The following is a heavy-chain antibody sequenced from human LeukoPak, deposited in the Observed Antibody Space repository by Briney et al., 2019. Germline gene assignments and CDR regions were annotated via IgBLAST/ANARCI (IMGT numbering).Heavy chain of an antibody. Sequence: PGGSLGLSCAASGFTFSSYAMSWVRQASGKGLEWVSAISGSGRSSYYADSVKGRSTFSRDNSKNTLYLQMNSLRAEDTAVYYCATISEPTRAFDIWGQGAMVTVSS. D-gene: IGHD3-9*01. CDR2: ISGSGRSS. J-gene: IGHJ3*02. CDR3: ATISEPTRAFDI. CDR1: GFTFSSYA. V-gene: IGHV3-23*01.